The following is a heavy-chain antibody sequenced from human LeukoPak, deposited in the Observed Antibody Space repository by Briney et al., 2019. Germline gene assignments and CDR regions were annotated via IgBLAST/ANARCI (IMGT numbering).Heavy chain of an antibody. D-gene: IGHD5-24*01. V-gene: IGHV3-23*01. CDR2: ISGSGGST. CDR1: GFTFSSYA. J-gene: IGHJ4*02. CDR3: AKSRDGVGQYFDY. Sequence: RSGGSLRLSCAASGFTFSSYAMSWVRQAPGKGLEWVSAISGSGGSTYYADSVKGRFTISRDNSKNTLYLQMSSLRAEDTAVYYCAKSRDGVGQYFDYWGQGTLVTVSS.